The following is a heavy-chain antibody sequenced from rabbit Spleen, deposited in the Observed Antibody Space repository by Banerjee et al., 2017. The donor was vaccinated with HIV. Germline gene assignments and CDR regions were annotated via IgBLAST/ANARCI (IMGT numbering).Heavy chain of an antibody. D-gene: IGHD8-1*01. Sequence: QEQLVESGGDLVKPGGTLTLTCTASGFSFSSSDYICWVRQAPGKGLEWISCIAGSSSGFTYSATWAKGRFTISKTSSTTVTLQMTSLTAADTATYFCARDTGSSFSSYGMDLRGPGTLVTVS. CDR1: GFSFSSSDY. CDR3: ARDTGSSFSSYGMDL. J-gene: IGHJ6*01. V-gene: IGHV1S45*01. CDR2: IAGSSSGFT.